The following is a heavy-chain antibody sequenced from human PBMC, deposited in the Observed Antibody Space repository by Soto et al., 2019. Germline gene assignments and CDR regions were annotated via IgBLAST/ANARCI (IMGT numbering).Heavy chain of an antibody. CDR2: IWPDGNDK. CDR3: VRGSSCVNGVRYNLGWFGP. D-gene: IGHD2-8*01. J-gene: IGHJ5*02. CDR1: GFTFNTFA. V-gene: IGHV3-33*01. Sequence: QVHLVESGGGVVQPGGSLRLSCTASGFTFNTFALHWVRQGPGKGLEWVAIIWPDGNDKYYADSVKGRFTISSDNSKNMLFLQRDSLRAEDTAVYYCVRGSSCVNGVRYNLGWFGPWGQGTLVTVSS.